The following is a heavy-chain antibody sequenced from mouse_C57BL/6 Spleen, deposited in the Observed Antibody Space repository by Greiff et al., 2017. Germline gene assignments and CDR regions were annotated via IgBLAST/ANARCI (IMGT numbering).Heavy chain of an antibody. CDR2: IDPSDSET. Sequence: QVQLQQPGAELVRPGSSVKLSCKASGYTFTSYWMHWVKQRPIQGLEWIGNIDPSDSETHYNQKFKDKATLPVDKSSSTAYMQLSSLTSEDSAVYYCARGDSNYGVYFDYWGQGTTLTVSS. CDR1: GYTFTSYW. D-gene: IGHD2-5*01. J-gene: IGHJ2*01. V-gene: IGHV1-52*01. CDR3: ARGDSNYGVYFDY.